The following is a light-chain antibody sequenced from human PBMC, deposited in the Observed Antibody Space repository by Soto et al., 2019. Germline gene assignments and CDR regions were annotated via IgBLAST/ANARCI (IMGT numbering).Light chain of an antibody. V-gene: IGKV3-20*01. J-gene: IGKJ1*01. CDR3: QQYGSSPPWT. CDR2: GAS. CDR1: QNVYNNY. Sequence: EIVLTQSPGTLSLSPGERATLSCRASQNVYNNYIAWYQQKPGQAPRLLIYGASSRATGIPDRFSGSGSGTDFTLTISRLEPEDFAVYYCQQYGSSPPWTFGQGTKVDI.